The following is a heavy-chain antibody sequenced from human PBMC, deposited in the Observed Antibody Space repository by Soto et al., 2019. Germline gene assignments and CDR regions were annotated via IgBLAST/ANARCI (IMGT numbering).Heavy chain of an antibody. CDR1: GFTFSSYG. V-gene: IGHV3-30*18. Sequence: GGSLRLSCAASGFTFSSYGMHWVRQAPGKGLEWVAVISYDGSNKYYADSVKGRFTISRDNSKNTLYLQMNSLRAEDTAVYYCAKVGHGGNYDPGWFDPWGQGTLVTVSS. D-gene: IGHD4-4*01. CDR2: ISYDGSNK. CDR3: AKVGHGGNYDPGWFDP. J-gene: IGHJ5*02.